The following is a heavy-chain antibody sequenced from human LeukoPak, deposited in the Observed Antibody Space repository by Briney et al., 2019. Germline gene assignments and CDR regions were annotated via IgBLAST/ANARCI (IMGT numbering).Heavy chain of an antibody. J-gene: IGHJ4*02. Sequence: PSETLSLTCTVSGASISNYHWRWIRQPPGKGLEGIGYIYYSGSPNYNPSLKSPITMSVDMSKNQFSLKLTSVPAADTAVYYCARHDYGRNSPRAYFDHWRQGTLVTVSS. CDR3: ARHDYGRNSPRAYFDH. CDR1: GASISNYH. CDR2: IYYSGSP. V-gene: IGHV4-59*08. D-gene: IGHD4-23*01.